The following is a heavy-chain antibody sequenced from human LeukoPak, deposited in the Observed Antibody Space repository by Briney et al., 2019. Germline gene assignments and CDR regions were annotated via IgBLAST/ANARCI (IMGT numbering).Heavy chain of an antibody. CDR1: GYTFTSYA. V-gene: IGHV7-4-1*02. CDR2: INTNTGNP. D-gene: IGHD3-16*02. J-gene: IGHJ4*02. Sequence: ASVKVSCKASGYTFTSYAMNWVRQAPGQGLEWMGWINTNTGNPTYAQGFTGRFVFSLDTSVSTAYLQISSLKAEGTAVYYCARDRYYDYVWGSYRPERGYFDYWGQGTLVTVSS. CDR3: ARDRYYDYVWGSYRPERGYFDY.